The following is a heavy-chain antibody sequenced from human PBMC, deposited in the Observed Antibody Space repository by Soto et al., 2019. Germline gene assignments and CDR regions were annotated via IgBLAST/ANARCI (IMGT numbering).Heavy chain of an antibody. V-gene: IGHV3-33*01. D-gene: IGHD2-21*01. CDR1: GFTFSSYG. CDR2: IWYEGNNK. Sequence: QMQLVESGGGGVQPGRSLRLSCAASGFTFSSYGMHWVRQAPGKGLEWVAVIWYEGNNKYYADFVKCRVTISRGNSKNTLYLKMNSLRAEDTALYYCARGPYCGGECYYYYYGMDVWGQGTTVTVSS. J-gene: IGHJ6*02. CDR3: ARGPYCGGECYYYYYGMDV.